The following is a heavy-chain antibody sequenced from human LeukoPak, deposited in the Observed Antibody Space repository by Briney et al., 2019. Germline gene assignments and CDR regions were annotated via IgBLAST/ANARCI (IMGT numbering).Heavy chain of an antibody. CDR1: GGSFSGYY. V-gene: IGHV4-34*01. D-gene: IGHD6-13*01. CDR3: AEYSSSFNY. Sequence: SETLSLTCAVYGGSFSGYYWSWIRQPPGKGLELIGTIYYSGSTYYNPSLKSRVTISVDTSKNQFSLKLSSVTAADTAVYYCAEYSSSFNYWGQGTLVTVSS. CDR2: IYYSGST. J-gene: IGHJ4*02.